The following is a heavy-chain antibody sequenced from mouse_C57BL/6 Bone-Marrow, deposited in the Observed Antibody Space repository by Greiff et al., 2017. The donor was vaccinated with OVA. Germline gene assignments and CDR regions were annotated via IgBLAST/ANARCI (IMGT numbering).Heavy chain of an antibody. CDR2: IYPGDGDT. CDR3: ARRRWLLRAMDY. V-gene: IGHV1-80*01. CDR1: GYAFSSYW. D-gene: IGHD2-3*01. J-gene: IGHJ4*01. Sequence: QVQLQQSGAELVKPGASVKISCKASGYAFSSYWMNWVKQRPGKGLAWIGQIYPGDGDTNYHGKFKGKATLTADKSSSTAYMQLSSLTSEDSAVYFCARRRWLLRAMDYWGQGTSVTVSS.